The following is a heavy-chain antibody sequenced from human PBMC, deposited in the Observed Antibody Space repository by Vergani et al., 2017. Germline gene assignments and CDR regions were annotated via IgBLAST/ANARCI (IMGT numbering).Heavy chain of an antibody. Sequence: QVQILQSGGGVVQPGGSLRLSCTLSGFTLNTYGINWVRQAPGKGLEWVSFIRYDGSSEYYGDSVKGRFTISRDKSQNTVNLQMNSLRTEDTAVYFCAISVIADNMGVAYYGMDVWVRGTTVTVSS. CDR1: GFTLNTYG. D-gene: IGHD2/OR15-2a*01. J-gene: IGHJ6*02. V-gene: IGHV3-30*02. CDR2: IRYDGSSE. CDR3: AISVIADNMGVAYYGMDV.